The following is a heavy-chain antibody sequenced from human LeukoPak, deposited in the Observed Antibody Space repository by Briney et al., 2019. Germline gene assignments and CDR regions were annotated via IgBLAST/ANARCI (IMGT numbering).Heavy chain of an antibody. CDR1: GFTFDDYG. V-gene: IGHV3-30*02. CDR3: AKDSGYYGSGSYYDFDY. Sequence: PGGSLRLSCAASGFTFDDYGMSWVRQAPGKGLEWVAFIGYDGSNKNYVDSVKGRVTISRDNSKNTLYLQMNSLRPEDTAVYYCAKDSGYYGSGSYYDFDYWGQGTLVTVSS. D-gene: IGHD3-10*01. CDR2: IGYDGSNK. J-gene: IGHJ4*02.